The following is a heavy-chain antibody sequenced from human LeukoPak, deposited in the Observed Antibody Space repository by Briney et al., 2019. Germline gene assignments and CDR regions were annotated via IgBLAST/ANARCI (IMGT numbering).Heavy chain of an antibody. CDR3: ARGDYYGSGSPDY. J-gene: IGHJ4*02. D-gene: IGHD3-10*01. V-gene: IGHV4-34*01. CDR1: GGSFSGYY. Sequence: SETLSLTCAVYGGSFSGYYWSWIRQPPGKGLEWIGEINHSGSTNYNPSLKSQVTISVDTSKNQFSLKLSSVTAADTAVYYCARGDYYGSGSPDYWGQGTLVTVSS. CDR2: INHSGST.